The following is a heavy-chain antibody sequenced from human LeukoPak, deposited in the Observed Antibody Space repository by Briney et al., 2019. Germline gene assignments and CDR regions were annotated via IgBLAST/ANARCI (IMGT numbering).Heavy chain of an antibody. V-gene: IGHV3-30*04. CDR1: GFIFSNYA. CDR3: ARDTYGSDY. D-gene: IGHD3-10*01. CDR2: ISYDGSNK. Sequence: GGSLRLSCAASGFIFSNYAMHWVRQAPGKGLEWLIFISYDGSNKYYADSVRGRFTISRDNSKNTLYLQMNSLRAEDTAVYYCARDTYGSDYWGQGTLVTVSS. J-gene: IGHJ4*02.